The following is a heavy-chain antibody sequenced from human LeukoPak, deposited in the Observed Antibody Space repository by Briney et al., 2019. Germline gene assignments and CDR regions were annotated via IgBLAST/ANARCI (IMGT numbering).Heavy chain of an antibody. Sequence: PGRSLRLSCAASGFTFDDYAMHWVRQAPGKGLEWVSGISWNSGSIGYADSVKGRFTIPRDNAKNSLYLQMNSLRAEDTALYYCAKSDYGDYGFDYWGQGTLVTVSS. J-gene: IGHJ4*02. CDR3: AKSDYGDYGFDY. CDR1: GFTFDDYA. V-gene: IGHV3-9*01. D-gene: IGHD4-17*01. CDR2: ISWNSGSI.